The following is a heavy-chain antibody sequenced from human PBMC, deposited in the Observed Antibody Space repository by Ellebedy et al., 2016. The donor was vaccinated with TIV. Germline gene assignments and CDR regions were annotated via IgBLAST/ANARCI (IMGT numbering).Heavy chain of an antibody. J-gene: IGHJ4*01. D-gene: IGHD3-16*01. V-gene: IGHV3-21*06. CDR3: ARDPRTKVMLGTYFNY. CDR2: MSSDSSYI. CDR1: GFTVRSNY. Sequence: PGGSLRLSCAACGFTVRSNYMSWVRQAPGKGLEWVSSMSSDSSYIYYADSVKGRFTISRDNAKNSLYLQMNTLRAEDTALYFCARDPRTKVMLGTYFNYWGHGTLVAVSS.